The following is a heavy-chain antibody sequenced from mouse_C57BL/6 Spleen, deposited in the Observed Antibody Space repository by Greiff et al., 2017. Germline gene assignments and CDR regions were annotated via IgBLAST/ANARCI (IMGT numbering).Heavy chain of an antibody. D-gene: IGHD2-5*01. V-gene: IGHV1-52*01. CDR3: ARWDSNYTFAY. CDR1: GYTFTSYW. CDR2: IDPSDSET. J-gene: IGHJ3*01. Sequence: QVQLQQPGAELVRPGSSVKLSCKASGYTFTSYWMHWVKQRPIQGLEWIGNIDPSDSETHYNQKFKDKATLTVDKSSSTAYMQLSSLTSEDSAVYCCARWDSNYTFAYWGQGTLVTVSA.